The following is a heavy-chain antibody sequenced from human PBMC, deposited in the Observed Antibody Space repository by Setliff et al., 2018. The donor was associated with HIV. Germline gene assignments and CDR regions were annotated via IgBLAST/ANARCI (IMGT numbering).Heavy chain of an antibody. CDR3: ARNTYYYDSSGSGGYYFDY. D-gene: IGHD3-22*01. Sequence: ASVKVSCKASGYTFTSYGISWVRQAPGQGLEWMGWISAYNGNTNYAQKLQGRVTMTTDTSTSTAYMEPRSLRSDDTAVYYCARNTYYYDSSGSGGYYFDYWGQGTLVTVSS. CDR1: GYTFTSYG. CDR2: ISAYNGNT. J-gene: IGHJ4*02. V-gene: IGHV1-18*01.